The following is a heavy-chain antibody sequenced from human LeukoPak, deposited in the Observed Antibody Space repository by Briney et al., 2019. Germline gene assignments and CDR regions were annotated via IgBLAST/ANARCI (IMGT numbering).Heavy chain of an antibody. CDR1: GYTFTSYD. D-gene: IGHD6-19*01. J-gene: IGHJ6*03. V-gene: IGHV1-8*03. CDR2: MNPNSGNT. Sequence: ASVKVSCKASGYTFTSYDINWVRQATGQGLEWMGWMNPNSGNTGYAQKFQGRVTITRNTSISTAYMELSSLRSEDTAVYYCARAPGEWEAGTNYYYYMDVWGKGTTVTVSS. CDR3: ARAPGEWEAGTNYYYYMDV.